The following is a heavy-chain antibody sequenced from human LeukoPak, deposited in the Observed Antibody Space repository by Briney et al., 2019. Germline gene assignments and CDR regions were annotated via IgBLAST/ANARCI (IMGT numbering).Heavy chain of an antibody. CDR1: GGSFSGYY. Sequence: PLETLSLTCAVYGGSFSGYYWSWIRQPPGKGLEWIGEINHSGSTNYNPSLKSRVTISVDTSKNQFSLKLSSVTAADTAVYYCASGRIQLWSLDYRGQGTLVTVSS. D-gene: IGHD5-18*01. J-gene: IGHJ4*02. V-gene: IGHV4-34*01. CDR2: INHSGST. CDR3: ASGRIQLWSLDY.